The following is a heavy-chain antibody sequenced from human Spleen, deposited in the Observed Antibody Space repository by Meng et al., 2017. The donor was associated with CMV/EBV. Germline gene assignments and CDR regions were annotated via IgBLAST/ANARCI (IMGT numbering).Heavy chain of an antibody. CDR3: ARQGGDGYNYRYFDS. CDR1: GYRFTSYW. J-gene: IGHJ4*02. CDR2: IYPGDSDT. D-gene: IGHD5-24*01. Sequence: SGYRFTSYWIGWVRQMPGKGLEWMGIIYPGDSDTKYSPSFQGQVTISADKSINTAYLQWSSLKASDTAMYYCARQGGDGYNYRYFDSWGQGTLVTVSS. V-gene: IGHV5-51*01.